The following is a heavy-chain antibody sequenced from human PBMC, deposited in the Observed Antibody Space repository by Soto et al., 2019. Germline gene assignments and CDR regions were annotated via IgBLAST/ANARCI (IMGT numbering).Heavy chain of an antibody. V-gene: IGHV2-5*02. CDR1: GFSLSTSGVG. CDR2: IYWDDDK. D-gene: IGHD2-21*01. Sequence: QITLKESGPTLVKPTQTLTLTCTFSGFSLSTSGVGVGWIRQPPGKALEWLALIYWDDDKRYSPSLKSRLTITKDTSKHQVVLTMTNMDPVDTATYYGAHKGEYSVLGLYYYYMDVWGKGTTVTVSS. J-gene: IGHJ6*03. CDR3: AHKGEYSVLGLYYYYMDV.